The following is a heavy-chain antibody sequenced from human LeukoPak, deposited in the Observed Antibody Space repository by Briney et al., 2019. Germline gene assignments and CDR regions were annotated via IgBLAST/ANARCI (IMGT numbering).Heavy chain of an antibody. J-gene: IGHJ4*02. V-gene: IGHV1-69*01. CDR3: ASYDSGNYNFDN. D-gene: IGHD3-22*01. Sequence: SVKVSCKASGGTFSSYAINWMRQAPGQGLEWMGGIIPIFDTANIAQNFQGRVTIAADDSTSTACMDLSSLRFEDTAVYYCASYDSGNYNFDNWGQGTLVTVSS. CDR2: IIPIFDTA. CDR1: GGTFSSYA.